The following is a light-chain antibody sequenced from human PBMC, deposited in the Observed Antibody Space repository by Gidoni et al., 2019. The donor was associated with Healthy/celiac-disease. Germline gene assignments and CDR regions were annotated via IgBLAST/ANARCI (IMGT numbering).Light chain of an antibody. CDR3: QQYGSSPQT. V-gene: IGKV3-20*01. J-gene: IGKJ1*01. CDR2: GAS. CDR1: QSVSSSY. Sequence: QSPGTLSLSPGERATLSCRASQSVSSSYLAWYQQKPGQAPRLLIYGASSRATGIPDRFSGSGSGTDFTLTISRLEPEDFAVYYCQQYGSSPQTFGQGTKVEIK.